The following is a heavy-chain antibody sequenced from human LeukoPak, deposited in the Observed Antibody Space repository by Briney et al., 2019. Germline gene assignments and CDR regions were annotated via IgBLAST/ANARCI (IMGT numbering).Heavy chain of an antibody. V-gene: IGHV3-30*02. J-gene: IGHJ4*02. CDR1: GFTFSSYG. Sequence: GGSLRLSCAASGFTFSSYGMHWVRQAPGKGLEWVAFIRYDGSNKYYADSVKGRFTISRDNSKNTLYLQMNSLRAEDTAVYYCAKGSRYYYGSGSYFEDYWGQGTLVTVSS. CDR2: IRYDGSNK. CDR3: AKGSRYYYGSGSYFEDY. D-gene: IGHD3-10*01.